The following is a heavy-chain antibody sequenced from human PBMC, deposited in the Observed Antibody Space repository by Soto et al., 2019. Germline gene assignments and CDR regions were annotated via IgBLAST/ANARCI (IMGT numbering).Heavy chain of an antibody. CDR1: GGSISSGGYY. V-gene: IGHV4-30-4*01. J-gene: IGHJ6*02. CDR3: ARSGAAIRSYYYYGMDV. Sequence: PSETLSLTCTVSGGSISSGGYYWSWIRHPPGKGLEWIGYIYYSGSTYYNPSLKSRVTISVDTSKNQFSLKLSSVTAADTAVYYCARSGAAIRSYYYYGMDVWGQGTTVTVSS. CDR2: IYYSGST. D-gene: IGHD2-2*02.